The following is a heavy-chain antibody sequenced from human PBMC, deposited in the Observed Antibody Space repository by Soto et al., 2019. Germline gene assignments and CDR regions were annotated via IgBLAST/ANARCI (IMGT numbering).Heavy chain of an antibody. CDR3: ARGTGPYFDY. CDR2: IYYSGST. CDR1: GGSISSYY. Sequence: PSETLSLTCTVSGGSISSYYWSWIRQPPGKGLEWIGYIYYSGSTNYNPSLKSRVTISVDTSKNQFSLKLSSVTAADTAVYYCARGTGPYFDYWGQGTLVTVSS. D-gene: IGHD2-2*01. J-gene: IGHJ4*02. V-gene: IGHV4-59*01.